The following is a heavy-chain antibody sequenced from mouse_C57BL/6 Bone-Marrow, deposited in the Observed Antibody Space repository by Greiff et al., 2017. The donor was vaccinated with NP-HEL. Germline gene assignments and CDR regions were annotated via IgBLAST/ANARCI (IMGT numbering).Heavy chain of an antibody. V-gene: IGHV1-52*01. CDR1: GYTFTSYW. J-gene: IGHJ1*03. CDR2: IDPSDSET. Sequence: QVQLKQPGAELVRPGSSVKLSCKASGYTFTSYWMHWVKQRPIQGLEWIGNIDPSDSETHYNQKFKDKATLTVDKSSSTAYMQLSSLTSEDSAVYYCARAPITTVVATKYFDVWGTGTTVTVSS. D-gene: IGHD1-1*01. CDR3: ARAPITTVVATKYFDV.